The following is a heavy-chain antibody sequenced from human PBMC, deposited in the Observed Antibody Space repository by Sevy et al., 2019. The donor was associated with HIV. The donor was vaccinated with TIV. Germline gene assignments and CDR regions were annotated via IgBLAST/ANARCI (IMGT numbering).Heavy chain of an antibody. V-gene: IGHV1-46*01. CDR1: GYTFSTYL. J-gene: IGHJ4*02. CDR2: NNPSGGGT. D-gene: IGHD3-9*01. Sequence: ASVKVSCKAFGYTFSTYLMHWVRQAPGQGLEWVGVNNPSGGGTKYAQKFQGRVIMTGDTSTSTVYMELSSLRSEDTAVYYCGNDKDWLLYDYWGQGTLVTVSS. CDR3: GNDKDWLLYDY.